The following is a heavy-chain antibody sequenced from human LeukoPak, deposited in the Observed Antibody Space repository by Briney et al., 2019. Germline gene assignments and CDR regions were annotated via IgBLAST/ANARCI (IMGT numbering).Heavy chain of an antibody. J-gene: IGHJ5*02. V-gene: IGHV4-34*01. Sequence: SETLSLTCAVYGGSFSGYYWSWIRQPPGKGLEWIGEINHSGSTNYSPSLKSRVTISVDTSKNQFSLKLSSVTAADTAVYYCARGPAAAAFWFDPWGQGTLVTVSS. D-gene: IGHD6-13*01. CDR2: INHSGST. CDR3: ARGPAAAAFWFDP. CDR1: GGSFSGYY.